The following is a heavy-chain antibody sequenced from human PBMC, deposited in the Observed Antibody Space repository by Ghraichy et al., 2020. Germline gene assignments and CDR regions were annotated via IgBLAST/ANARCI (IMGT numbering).Heavy chain of an antibody. CDR2: IYTSGST. D-gene: IGHD2-8*01. J-gene: IGHJ6*02. CDR1: GGSISSYY. Sequence: LTCTVSGGSISSYYWSWIRQPAGKGLEWIGRIYTSGSTNYNPSLKSRVTMSVDTSKNQFSLKLSSVTAADTAVYYCARERDCTNGVCPEGYYYYGMDVWGQGTTVTVSS. CDR3: ARERDCTNGVCPEGYYYYGMDV. V-gene: IGHV4-4*07.